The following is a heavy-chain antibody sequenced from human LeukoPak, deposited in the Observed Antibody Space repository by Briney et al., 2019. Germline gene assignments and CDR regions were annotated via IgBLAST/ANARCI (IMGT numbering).Heavy chain of an antibody. CDR1: GGSISSYY. CDR3: ARGGQDIVVVPAAIHPFDY. CDR2: IYYSGST. J-gene: IGHJ4*02. V-gene: IGHV4-59*12. Sequence: SETLSLTCTVSGGSISSYYWSWIRQPPGKGLEWIGYIYYSGSTNYDPSLKSRVTISVDTSKNQFSLKLSSVTAADTAVYYCARGGQDIVVVPAAIHPFDYWGQGTLVTVSS. D-gene: IGHD2-2*02.